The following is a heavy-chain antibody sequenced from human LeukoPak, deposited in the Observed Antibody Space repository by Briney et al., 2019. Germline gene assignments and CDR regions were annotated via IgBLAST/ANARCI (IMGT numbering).Heavy chain of an antibody. J-gene: IGHJ4*02. D-gene: IGHD3-10*01. V-gene: IGHV3-30-3*01. Sequence: GRSLRLSCAASGFTFSSYAMHWVRQAPGKGLEWVAFISYDGSNKYYADSVKGRFTISRDNSKNTLYLQMNSLRAEDTAVYYCARGHSRGSGSYSQELDYRGQGTLVTVSS. CDR1: GFTFSSYA. CDR3: ARGHSRGSGSYSQELDY. CDR2: ISYDGSNK.